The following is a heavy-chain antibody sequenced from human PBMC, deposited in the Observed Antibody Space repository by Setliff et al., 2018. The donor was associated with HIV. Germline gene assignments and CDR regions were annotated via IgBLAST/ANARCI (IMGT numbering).Heavy chain of an antibody. V-gene: IGHV1-3*03. CDR1: GYTFSTYV. CDR2: INAGDDT. D-gene: IGHD6-13*01. Sequence: ASVKVSCKASGYTFSTYVMHWVRQAPGQRLEWMGWINAGDDTTYSQEFQGRVTITRDTSASTAYMELSSLRSEDMAVYYCAREGAAPGLDLDYWGQGTLVTV. J-gene: IGHJ4*02. CDR3: AREGAAPGLDLDY.